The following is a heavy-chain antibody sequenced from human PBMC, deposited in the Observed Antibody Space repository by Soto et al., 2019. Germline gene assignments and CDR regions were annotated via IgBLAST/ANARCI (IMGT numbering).Heavy chain of an antibody. Sequence: PGGSLRLSCAASGFTFSSYGIHWVRQAPGKGLEWVGRIKSKTDGGTTEYAAPVKGRFTISRDDSKNTLYLQMNSLNSEDTAVYSCAGVSYYYDVRVYHGYWGKGPLVTVPS. D-gene: IGHD3-22*01. CDR3: AGVSYYYDVRVYHGY. V-gene: IGHV3-15*01. CDR2: IKSKTDGGTT. CDR1: GFTFSSYG. J-gene: IGHJ4*02.